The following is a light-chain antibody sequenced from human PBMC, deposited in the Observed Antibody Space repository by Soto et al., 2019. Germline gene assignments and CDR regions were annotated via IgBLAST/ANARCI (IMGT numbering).Light chain of an antibody. Sequence: EIVLTQSPGTLSLSPGERATLSCRASQSVSRSYLAWYQQKPGQAPRLLIYGASSRATGIPDRFSGSGSGTHFTLTISRLEPEDFAVYYCQQYGSSPQYTFGQGTKMEIK. CDR2: GAS. CDR1: QSVSRSY. V-gene: IGKV3-20*01. J-gene: IGKJ2*01. CDR3: QQYGSSPQYT.